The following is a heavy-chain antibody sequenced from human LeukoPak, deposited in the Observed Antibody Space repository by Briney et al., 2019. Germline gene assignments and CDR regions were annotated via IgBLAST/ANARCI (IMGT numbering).Heavy chain of an antibody. J-gene: IGHJ6*02. Sequence: TSETLSLTCTVSGGSISSYYWSWIRQPPGKRLEWIGHIYYSGSTNYNPSLKSRVTISVDTSKNQFSLKLSSVTAADTAVYYCASHPGYYYYGMDVWGQGTTVTVSS. CDR2: IYYSGST. CDR3: ASHPGYYYYGMDV. V-gene: IGHV4-59*01. CDR1: GGSISSYY.